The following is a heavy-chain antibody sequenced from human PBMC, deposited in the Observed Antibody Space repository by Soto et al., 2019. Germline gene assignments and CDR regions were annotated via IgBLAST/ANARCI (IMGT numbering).Heavy chain of an antibody. D-gene: IGHD6-13*01. CDR1: GGTFSSYA. Sequence: QVQLVQSGAEVKKPGSSVKVSCKASGGTFSSYAISWVRQAPGQGLEWVGGIISIFGTAYYAQKFQGRVTITADESTSTAYRELTSWRSEAPAVGYWATTTIWYAGCPWQRMDSWGQGTTVTVSS. J-gene: IGHJ6*02. V-gene: IGHV1-69*12. CDR3: ATTTIWYAGCPWQRMDS. CDR2: IISIFGTA.